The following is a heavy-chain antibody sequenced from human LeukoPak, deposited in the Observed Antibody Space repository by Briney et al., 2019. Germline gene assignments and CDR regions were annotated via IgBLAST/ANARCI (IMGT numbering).Heavy chain of an antibody. CDR3: ATSEVPVGTAFDY. CDR1: GGSVSSGNYY. V-gene: IGHV4-61*01. Sequence: SETLSLTCTVSGGSVSSGNYYWNWIRQPPGKGMEWIGYIYYSGSTNYNPSLKSRVTMSVDTSKNQFSLKLTSVTAADTAVYFCATSEVPVGTAFDYWGQGTLVTVSS. CDR2: IYYSGST. J-gene: IGHJ4*02. D-gene: IGHD2-2*01.